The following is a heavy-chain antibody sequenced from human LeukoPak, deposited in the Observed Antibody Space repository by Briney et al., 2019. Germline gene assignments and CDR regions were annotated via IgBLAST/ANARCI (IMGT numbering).Heavy chain of an antibody. CDR2: ISGGGDST. CDR1: GFMFSSYA. Sequence: GGSLRLSCAASGFMFSSYAMSWVRQAPGKGLEWVSSISGGGDSTFYADTVKGRFTLSRDNSRNTLFLQMNSLRVEDTAVYYCAKAPRCSGYDPYFDSWGQGTLVTVSS. CDR3: AKAPRCSGYDPYFDS. V-gene: IGHV3-23*01. D-gene: IGHD5-12*01. J-gene: IGHJ4*02.